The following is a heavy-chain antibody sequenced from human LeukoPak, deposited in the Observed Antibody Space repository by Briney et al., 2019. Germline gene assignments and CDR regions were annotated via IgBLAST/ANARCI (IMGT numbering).Heavy chain of an antibody. V-gene: IGHV3-30*18. D-gene: IGHD6-19*01. CDR2: ISYDGSNK. J-gene: IGHJ4*02. Sequence: PGRSLRLSCAASGFTFSSYGMHWVRQAPGKGLEWVAVISYDGSNKYYADSVKGRFTISRDNSKNTLYLQMNSLRAEDTAVYYCTKDQGLYSSPFHWGQGTVVTVSS. CDR3: TKDQGLYSSPFH. CDR1: GFTFSSYG.